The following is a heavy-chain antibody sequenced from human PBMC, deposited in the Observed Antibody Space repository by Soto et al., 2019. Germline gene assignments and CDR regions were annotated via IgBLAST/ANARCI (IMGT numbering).Heavy chain of an antibody. Sequence: QVQLVQSGAEVKKPGASVKVSCKASGYDFSSYGISWVRQAPGQGLEWMGWISASNGNRDYAQQFQGRVTMTSDTSMTTAYMELRSLRSTDTAVYYCVRDPQRNDYWGQGTLVNVAS. CDR2: ISASNGNR. J-gene: IGHJ4*02. D-gene: IGHD2-2*01. CDR3: VRDPQRNDY. CDR1: GYDFSSYG. V-gene: IGHV1-18*04.